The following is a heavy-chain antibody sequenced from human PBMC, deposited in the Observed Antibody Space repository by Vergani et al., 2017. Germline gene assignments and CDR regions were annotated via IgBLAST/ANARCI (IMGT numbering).Heavy chain of an antibody. J-gene: IGHJ5*02. D-gene: IGHD2-2*01. CDR1: GYSISSGYY. CDR3: ARDSLGYAREGWFDP. Sequence: QVQLQQWGAGLLKPSETLSLTCAVSGYSISSGYYWGWIRQPPGKGLEWIGSIYHSGSTYYNPSLKSRVTISVDTSKNQFSLKLSSVTAADTAVYYCARDSLGYAREGWFDPWGQGTLVTVSS. CDR2: IYHSGST. V-gene: IGHV4-38-2*02.